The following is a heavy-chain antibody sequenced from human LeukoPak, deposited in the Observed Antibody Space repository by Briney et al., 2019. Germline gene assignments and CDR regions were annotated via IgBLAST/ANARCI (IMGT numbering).Heavy chain of an antibody. V-gene: IGHV1-2*02. J-gene: IGHJ6*02. CDR2: INPNSGGT. CDR1: GYTFTGCY. CDR3: ARGLNSGYYYYGMDV. Sequence: ASVKVSCKASGYTFTGCYMHWVRQAPGQGLEWMGWINPNSGGTNYAQKFQGRVTMTRDTSISTAYMELSRLRSDDTAVYYCARGLNSGYYYYGMDVWGQGTTVTVSS. D-gene: IGHD4-23*01.